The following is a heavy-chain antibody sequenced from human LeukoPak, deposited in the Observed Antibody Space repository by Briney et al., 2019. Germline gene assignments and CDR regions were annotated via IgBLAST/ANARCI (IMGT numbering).Heavy chain of an antibody. Sequence: GGSLRLSCAASGFTFSSYEMNWVRQAPGKGLEWVSAISGSSSNVYYAASVRGRFTISRDNAENSLYLQLDTMRAEDTAVYYCARGFRDTAMFLDYWGPGTLVTVSS. J-gene: IGHJ4*02. V-gene: IGHV3-48*03. D-gene: IGHD5-18*01. CDR3: ARGFRDTAMFLDY. CDR2: ISGSSSNV. CDR1: GFTFSSYE.